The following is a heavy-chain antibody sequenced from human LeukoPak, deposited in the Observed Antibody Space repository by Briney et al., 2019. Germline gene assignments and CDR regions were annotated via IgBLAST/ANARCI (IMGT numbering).Heavy chain of an antibody. Sequence: SETLSLTCTVSGGSISSYYWSWIRQPAGKGLEWIGRIYTSGSTYYNPSLKSRVTISVDTSKNQFSLKLSSVTAADTAVYYCARHLSSGWYVWFDPWGQGTLVTVSS. CDR1: GGSISSYY. CDR3: ARHLSSGWYVWFDP. D-gene: IGHD6-19*01. J-gene: IGHJ5*02. V-gene: IGHV4-4*07. CDR2: IYTSGST.